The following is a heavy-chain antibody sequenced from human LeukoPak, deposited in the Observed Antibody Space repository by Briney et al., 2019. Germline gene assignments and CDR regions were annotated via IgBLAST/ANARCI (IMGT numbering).Heavy chain of an antibody. CDR2: IYYSGST. D-gene: IGHD3-3*01. V-gene: IGHV4-59*01. CDR1: GGSISSYY. Sequence: SETLSLTCTVSGGSISSYYWSWIRQPPGKGLEWIGYIYYSGSTNYNPSLKSRVTISVDTSKNQFSLKLSSMTAADTAVYYCAREIRRITIFGVVSRRFDYWGQGTLVTVSS. CDR3: AREIRRITIFGVVSRRFDY. J-gene: IGHJ4*02.